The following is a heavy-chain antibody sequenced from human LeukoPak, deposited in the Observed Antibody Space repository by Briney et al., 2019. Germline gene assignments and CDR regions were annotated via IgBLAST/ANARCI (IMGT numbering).Heavy chain of an antibody. V-gene: IGHV3-33*01. J-gene: IGHJ4*02. Sequence: GRSLRLSCAASGFTFSSYGMHWVRQAPGKGLEWVAVIWYDGSNKYYTDSVKGRFTISRDNSKNTLYLQMNSLRAEDTAVYYCARDPWYFYDRSGYPLDYWGQGTLVTVSS. D-gene: IGHD3-22*01. CDR2: IWYDGSNK. CDR3: ARDPWYFYDRSGYPLDY. CDR1: GFTFSSYG.